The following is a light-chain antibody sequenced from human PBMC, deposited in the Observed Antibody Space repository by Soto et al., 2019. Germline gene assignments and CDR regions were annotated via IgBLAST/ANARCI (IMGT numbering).Light chain of an antibody. CDR1: QSLLHITGETF. J-gene: IGKJ5*01. CDR2: EVS. V-gene: IGKV2D-29*02. Sequence: DVVMTQTPLSLSVAPGQQASISCKSSQSLLHITGETFLFWYLQKTGQSPQILIYEVSTRVSGVPDRLSGSGSGTDLTLEISRVETDDVGIYYCMKSTQLPPTCGQGTRLEIK. CDR3: MKSTQLPPT.